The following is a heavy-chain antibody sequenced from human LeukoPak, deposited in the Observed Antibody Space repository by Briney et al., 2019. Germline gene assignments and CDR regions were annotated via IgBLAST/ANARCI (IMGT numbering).Heavy chain of an antibody. CDR1: GGSFSGYY. J-gene: IGHJ4*02. CDR3: AREGTSSLSV. D-gene: IGHD1-1*01. V-gene: IGHV4-34*01. Sequence: SETLSLTCAVYGGSFSGYYWSWIRQPPGKGLEWIGEINHSGSTNYNPSLKSRVTISVDTSKNQFSLKLSSVTAADTAVYYCAREGTSSLSVWGQGTLVTVSS. CDR2: INHSGST.